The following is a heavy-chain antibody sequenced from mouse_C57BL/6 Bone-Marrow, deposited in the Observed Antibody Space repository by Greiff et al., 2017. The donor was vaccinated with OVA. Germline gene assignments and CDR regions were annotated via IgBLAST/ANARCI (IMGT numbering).Heavy chain of an antibody. CDR2: ISDGGSYT. Sequence: EVQVVESGGGLVKPGGSLKLSCAASGFTFSSYAMSWVRQTPEKRLEWVATISDGGSYTYYPDNVKGRFTISRDNAKNNLYLQMSHLKSEDTAMYYCARDRGYYGYEDFDYWGQGTTLTVSS. J-gene: IGHJ2*01. CDR3: ARDRGYYGYEDFDY. D-gene: IGHD2-2*01. CDR1: GFTFSSYA. V-gene: IGHV5-4*01.